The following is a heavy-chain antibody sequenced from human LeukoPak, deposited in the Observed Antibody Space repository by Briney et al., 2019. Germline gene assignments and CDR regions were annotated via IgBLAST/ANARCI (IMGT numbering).Heavy chain of an antibody. Sequence: PSETLSLTCTVSGGSISSSISYWGWIRQPPGKGLEWIGSIYYSGSTYYNPSLKSRVTISVDTSKNQFSLKLSSVTAADTAVYYCARLSSSSTYHFDYWGQGTLVTVSS. CDR3: ARLSSSSTYHFDY. CDR2: IYYSGST. V-gene: IGHV4-39*01. D-gene: IGHD6-13*01. J-gene: IGHJ4*02. CDR1: GGSISSSISY.